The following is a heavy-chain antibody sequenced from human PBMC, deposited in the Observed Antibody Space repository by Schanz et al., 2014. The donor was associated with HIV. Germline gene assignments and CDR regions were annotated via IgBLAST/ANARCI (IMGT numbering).Heavy chain of an antibody. CDR1: GYTFTSYD. D-gene: IGHD2-2*01. Sequence: QVQLVQSGAEVKKPGASVKVSCKASGYTFTSYDINWVRQAPGQGLEWMGWINPNEGDTKFAQKFRGRVTMTRDTSISTAYMELTRLRYDDTAVYYCAKSRFQLHWFDSWGQGTLVTVSS. CDR3: AKSRFQLHWFDS. CDR2: INPNEGDT. J-gene: IGHJ5*01. V-gene: IGHV1-2*02.